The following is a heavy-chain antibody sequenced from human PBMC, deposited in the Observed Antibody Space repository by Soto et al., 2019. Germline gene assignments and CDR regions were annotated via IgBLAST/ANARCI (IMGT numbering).Heavy chain of an antibody. CDR1: GYTFTSYG. CDR3: ARDYPYCSGGSCYRDDAFDI. V-gene: IGHV1-18*01. Sequence: QVQLVQSGAAVKKPGASVKVSCKASGYTFTSYGISWVRQAPGQGLEWMGWISAYNGNTNYAQKLQGRVTKTTDTSTSTAYMEMRSLRSDDTAVYYCARDYPYCSGGSCYRDDAFDIWGQGTMVTVSS. CDR2: ISAYNGNT. J-gene: IGHJ3*02. D-gene: IGHD2-15*01.